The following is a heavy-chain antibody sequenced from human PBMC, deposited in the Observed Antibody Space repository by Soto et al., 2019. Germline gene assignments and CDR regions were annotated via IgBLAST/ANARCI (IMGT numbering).Heavy chain of an antibody. CDR1: GFTFSSYS. Sequence: PGGSLRLSCAASGFTFSSYSMNWVRQAPGKGLEWVSYISSSSSTIYYADSVKGRFTISRDNAKNSLYLQMNSLRDEDTAVYYCARELLAHYYDSSGYYGRFDYWGQGTLVTVSS. CDR2: ISSSSSTI. J-gene: IGHJ4*02. V-gene: IGHV3-48*02. CDR3: ARELLAHYYDSSGYYGRFDY. D-gene: IGHD3-22*01.